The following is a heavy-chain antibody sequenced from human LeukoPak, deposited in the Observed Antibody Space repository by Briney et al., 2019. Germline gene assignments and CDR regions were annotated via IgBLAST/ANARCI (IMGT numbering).Heavy chain of an antibody. CDR2: ISSSGSTI. CDR3: ARDSSSWYGGSDDYYGMDV. J-gene: IGHJ6*02. V-gene: IGHV3-11*01. Sequence: GGSLRLSCAASGFTFSDYYMSWIRQAPGKGLEWVSYISSSGSTIYYADSVKGRFTTSRDNAKNSLYLQMNSLRAEDTAVYYCARDSSSWYGGSDDYYGMDVWGQGTTVTVSS. D-gene: IGHD6-13*01. CDR1: GFTFSDYY.